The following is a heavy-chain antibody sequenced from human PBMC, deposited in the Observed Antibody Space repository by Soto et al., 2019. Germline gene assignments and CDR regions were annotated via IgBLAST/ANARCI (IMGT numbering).Heavy chain of an antibody. J-gene: IGHJ4*02. D-gene: IGHD3-10*01. V-gene: IGHV4-31*03. CDR2: IYYSGST. Sequence: SETLSLTCTVSGGSISSGGYYWSWIRQHPGKGLEWIGYIYYSGSTYYNPSLKSRVTISVDTSKNQFSLKLSSVTAADTAVYYCARDPNFGVTMVRGAIITIWGQGTLVTVSS. CDR1: GGSISSGGYY. CDR3: ARDPNFGVTMVRGAIITI.